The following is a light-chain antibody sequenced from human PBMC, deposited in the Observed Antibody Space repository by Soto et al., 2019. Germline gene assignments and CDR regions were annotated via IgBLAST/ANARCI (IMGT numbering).Light chain of an antibody. Sequence: QSVLTQPPSASASLGASVTLTCTLSSGYSNYEVDWYQQRPGKGPRFVMRVGTGGIVGSKGDGIPGRFSVLGSGLNRFLTITNIQAEDESQHKSGADHGSGSNFVYVFGTGTKGTV. CDR1: SGYSNYE. CDR3: GADHGSGSNFVYV. CDR2: VGTGGIVG. J-gene: IGLJ1*01. V-gene: IGLV9-49*01.